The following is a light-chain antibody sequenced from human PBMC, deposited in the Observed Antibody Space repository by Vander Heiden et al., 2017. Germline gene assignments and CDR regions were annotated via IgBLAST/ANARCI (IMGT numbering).Light chain of an antibody. Sequence: EIVLTQSPATLSLSPGEGATLSCRASQSFSSYLAWYQHKPGQAPRLLIYEASNRATGIPGRFSGTGSGTDFTLTISSLEPEDSAVYYCQHRSGWLPGTFGPGTKVEIK. CDR3: QHRSGWLPGT. J-gene: IGKJ1*01. CDR1: QSFSSY. V-gene: IGKV3-11*01. CDR2: EAS.